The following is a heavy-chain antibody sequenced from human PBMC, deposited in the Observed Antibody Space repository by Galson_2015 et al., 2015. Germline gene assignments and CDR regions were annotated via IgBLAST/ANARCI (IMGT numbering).Heavy chain of an antibody. CDR1: GFSVTSDY. CDR3: ARVAGQLPYYYGMDL. CDR2: IYSETMT. Sequence: SLRLSCAASGFSVTSDYISWVRQAPGKGLEWVSIIYSETMTYYADSVMGRFTISRDNSRKTVHLQMDRLRGDDTAVYYCARVAGQLPYYYGMDLWGQGTTVTVSS. D-gene: IGHD6-19*01. V-gene: IGHV3-53*01. J-gene: IGHJ6*02.